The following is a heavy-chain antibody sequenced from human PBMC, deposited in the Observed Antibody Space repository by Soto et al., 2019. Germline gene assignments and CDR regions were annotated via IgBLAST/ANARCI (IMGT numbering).Heavy chain of an antibody. J-gene: IGHJ3*02. Sequence: ASVKVSCKASGYTFTSYDINWVRQATGQGFEWMGWMDPNSGNTGYAQKFQGRVTMTRNTSISTAYMELSSLRSEDTAVYYCARESFTFGGVIVNAFDIWGQGTMVTVSS. V-gene: IGHV1-8*01. D-gene: IGHD3-16*02. CDR3: ARESFTFGGVIVNAFDI. CDR1: GYTFTSYD. CDR2: MDPNSGNT.